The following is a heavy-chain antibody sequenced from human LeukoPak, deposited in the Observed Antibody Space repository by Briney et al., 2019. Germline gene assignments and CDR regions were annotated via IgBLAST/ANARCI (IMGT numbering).Heavy chain of an antibody. CDR3: ARGNSGHIDY. CDR1: GDSVSNNSAA. J-gene: IGHJ4*02. V-gene: IGHV6-1*01. Sequence: SQTLPLTCPISGDSVSNNSAAWNWIRQSPSRGLEWLGRTYYRSRWYNDYAVSVKSRITINPDTSKNHFSLQLNSVTPEDAAVYYCARGNSGHIDYWGQGTLVTVSS. D-gene: IGHD1-26*01. CDR2: TYYRSRWYN.